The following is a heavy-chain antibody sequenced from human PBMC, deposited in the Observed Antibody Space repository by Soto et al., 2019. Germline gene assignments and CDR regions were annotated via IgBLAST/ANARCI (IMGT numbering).Heavy chain of an antibody. D-gene: IGHD1-26*01. CDR3: ARLWSEREPNFDY. CDR1: GYTFSDSA. CDR2: IRSKANSYAT. Sequence: GGSLRLSCAASGYTFSDSAMHWVRHASGKGLEWVGRIRSKANSYATVYAASVKGRFTISRDDSKNTAYLQMNSLKTEDTAVYYCARLWSEREPNFDYWGQGTLVTVS. J-gene: IGHJ4*02. V-gene: IGHV3-73*01.